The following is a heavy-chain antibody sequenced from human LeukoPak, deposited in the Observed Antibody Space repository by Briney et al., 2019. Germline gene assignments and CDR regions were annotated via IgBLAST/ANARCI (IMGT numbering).Heavy chain of an antibody. CDR1: GFTFSSYA. Sequence: GGSLRLSCAASGFTFSSYAIHWVRQAPGKGLEWVAVISYDGSNKYYADSVKGRFTISRDNSKNTLYLQMNSLGAEDTAVYYCARDVSSGYYPGGSYFDYWGQGTLVTVSS. CDR2: ISYDGSNK. V-gene: IGHV3-30-3*01. CDR3: ARDVSSGYYPGGSYFDY. J-gene: IGHJ4*02. D-gene: IGHD3-22*01.